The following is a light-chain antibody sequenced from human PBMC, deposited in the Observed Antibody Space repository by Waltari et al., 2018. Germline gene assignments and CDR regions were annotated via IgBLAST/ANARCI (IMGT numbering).Light chain of an antibody. CDR1: QSLNNW. V-gene: IGKV1-5*03. J-gene: IGKJ1*01. CDR2: KAS. CDR3: QQYQKSPWT. Sequence: DIQMTQSPSTLSASVGDRVTITCRASQSLNNWLAWFQQKPGKAPKVLIDKASILESGVPSRFSGSVSGTEFTLTISSLQPDDFGSYYCQQYQKSPWTFGQGTKVEIK.